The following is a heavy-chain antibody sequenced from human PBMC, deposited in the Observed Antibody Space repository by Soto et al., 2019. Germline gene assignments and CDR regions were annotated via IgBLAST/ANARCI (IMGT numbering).Heavy chain of an antibody. D-gene: IGHD3-3*01. J-gene: IGHJ6*02. V-gene: IGHV3-23*01. CDR3: AKPNVLRFLEWLPDYYYYGMDV. CDR2: ISGSGGST. Sequence: GGSLRLSCAASGFTFSSYAMSWVRQAPGKGLEWVSAISGSGGSTYYADSVKGRFTISRDNSKNTPYLQMNSLRAEDTAVYYCAKPNVLRFLEWLPDYYYYGMDVWGQGTTVTVSS. CDR1: GFTFSSYA.